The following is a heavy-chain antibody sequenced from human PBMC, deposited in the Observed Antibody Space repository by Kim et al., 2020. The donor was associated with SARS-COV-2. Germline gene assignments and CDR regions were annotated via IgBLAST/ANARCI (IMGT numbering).Heavy chain of an antibody. V-gene: IGHV3-48*03. Sequence: GGSLRLSCAASGFTFSSYEMNWVRQAPGKGLEWVSYISSSGSTIYYADSVKGRFTISRDNAKNSLYLQMNSLRAEDTAVYYCARGPGYSSGWYRDYYYYGMDVWGQGTTVTVSS. CDR2: ISSSGSTI. D-gene: IGHD6-19*01. CDR1: GFTFSSYE. J-gene: IGHJ6*02. CDR3: ARGPGYSSGWYRDYYYYGMDV.